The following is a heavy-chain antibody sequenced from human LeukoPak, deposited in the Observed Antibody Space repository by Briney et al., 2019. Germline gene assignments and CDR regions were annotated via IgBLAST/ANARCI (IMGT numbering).Heavy chain of an antibody. J-gene: IGHJ4*02. CDR3: ARGGQLLYSDY. CDR1: GFTVSSNY. CDR2: ISGSGGST. V-gene: IGHV3-23*01. Sequence: PGGSLRLSCAPSGFTVSSNYMSWVRQAPGKGLEWVSAISGSGGSTYYADSVKGRFTISRDNSKNTLYLQMNSLRAEDTAVYYCARGGQLLYSDYWGQGTLVTVSS. D-gene: IGHD5-18*01.